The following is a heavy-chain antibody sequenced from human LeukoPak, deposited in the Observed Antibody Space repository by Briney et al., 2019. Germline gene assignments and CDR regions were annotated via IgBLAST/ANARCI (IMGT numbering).Heavy chain of an antibody. D-gene: IGHD5-24*01. CDR1: GFTFSGYW. CDR2: IGASGEST. CDR3: AKDIQLST. J-gene: IGHJ3*01. V-gene: IGHV3-23*01. Sequence: QLGGSLRLSCAASGFTFSGYWMTWVRQAPGKGLEWVSLIGASGESTYYADSVKGRFTISRDNSKNTLSLQMNSLRVEDTAMYFCAKDIQLSTWGLGTMVTVSS.